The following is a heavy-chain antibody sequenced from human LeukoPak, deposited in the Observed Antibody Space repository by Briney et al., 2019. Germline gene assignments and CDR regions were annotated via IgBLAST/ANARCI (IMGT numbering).Heavy chain of an antibody. Sequence: GGSLRLSCAASGFTVSNYYMSWVRQAPGKGLEWVAVTWDGGTNKYYADSVEGRFTISRDNSKNTLYLQMNSLRAEDTAVYYCAKDTSPTGVVGSNSGYYFDYWGQGTLVTVSS. CDR1: GFTVSNYY. D-gene: IGHD2-21*01. V-gene: IGHV3-30*02. CDR2: TWDGGTNK. J-gene: IGHJ4*02. CDR3: AKDTSPTGVVGSNSGYYFDY.